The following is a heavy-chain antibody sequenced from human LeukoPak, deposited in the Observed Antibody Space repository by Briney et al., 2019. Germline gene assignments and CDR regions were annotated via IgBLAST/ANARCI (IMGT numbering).Heavy chain of an antibody. CDR1: GFTFSNYS. Sequence: PGGSLRLSCAASGFTFSNYSMNCVRQAPGKGLEWVSSISSSSTYIYYADPVKGRFTISRDNAKNSLSLQMDSLRAEDTAVYYCARDLSVTGTYWFDPWGQGTLVTVSS. CDR3: ARDLSVTGTYWFDP. D-gene: IGHD6-19*01. J-gene: IGHJ5*02. V-gene: IGHV3-21*01. CDR2: ISSSSTYI.